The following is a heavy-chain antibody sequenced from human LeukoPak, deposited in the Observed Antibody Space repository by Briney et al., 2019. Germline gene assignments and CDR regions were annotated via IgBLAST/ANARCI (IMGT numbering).Heavy chain of an antibody. V-gene: IGHV4-34*01. CDR2: IEHSGST. J-gene: IGHJ6*04. CDR3: ARTSGDWLSWAWIGVDV. Sequence: SETLSLTCAVYGGSFTGYYWNWIRQPPGKGLEWIGEIEHSGSTKYNPSLRSRVTISADTSKNRFSLKMSSVTAADTAVYYCARTSGDWLSWAWIGVDVWGKGTTVTVSS. D-gene: IGHD3-9*01. CDR1: GGSFTGYY.